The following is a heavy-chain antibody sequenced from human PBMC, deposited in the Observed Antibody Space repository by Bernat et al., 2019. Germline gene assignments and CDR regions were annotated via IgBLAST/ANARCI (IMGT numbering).Heavy chain of an antibody. CDR3: ARGTSNSAPYMDV. V-gene: IGHV3-11*05. D-gene: IGHD2/OR15-2a*01. J-gene: IGHJ6*03. Sequence: QVQLVESGGGLVKPGGSLRLSCAASGFTFSDYYMSCIRQAPGKGLDWVSYISSSSYTNYADSVKGRFTISRDNAKNSLYLQMNSLRAEDTAVYYCARGTSNSAPYMDVWGKGTTVTVSS. CDR1: GFTFSDYY. CDR2: ISSSSYT.